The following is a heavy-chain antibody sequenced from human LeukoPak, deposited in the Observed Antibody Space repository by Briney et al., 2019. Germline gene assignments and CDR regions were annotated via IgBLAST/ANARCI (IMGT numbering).Heavy chain of an antibody. CDR1: GYSFTSSW. J-gene: IGHJ4*02. Sequence: GESRKISCEGSGYSFTSSWIGWVRQMPGKGLEWMGIIYPGDSDIRYSPSFQGQVTISADKSITTAYLQWSSLKASDTAIYYCARGLYCSGGSCRFDYWGQGTLVTVSS. CDR3: ARGLYCSGGSCRFDY. CDR2: IYPGDSDI. V-gene: IGHV5-51*01. D-gene: IGHD2-15*01.